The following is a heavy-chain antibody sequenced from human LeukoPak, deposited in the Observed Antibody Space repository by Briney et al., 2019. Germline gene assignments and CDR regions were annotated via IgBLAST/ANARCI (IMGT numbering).Heavy chain of an antibody. CDR3: ARVPVYSSGWYLDY. Sequence: SETLSLTCAVYGGSFSGYYWSWIRQPPGKGLEWIGEINHSGSTNYNPSLKSRVTISVDTSKNQFSLELSSVTAADTAVYYCARVPVYSSGWYLDYWGQGTLVTVSS. D-gene: IGHD6-19*01. CDR1: GGSFSGYY. V-gene: IGHV4-34*01. CDR2: INHSGST. J-gene: IGHJ4*02.